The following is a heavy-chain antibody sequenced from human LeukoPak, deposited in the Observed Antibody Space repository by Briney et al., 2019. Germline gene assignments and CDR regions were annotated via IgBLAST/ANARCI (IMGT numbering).Heavy chain of an antibody. Sequence: GGSLRLSCAASGFTFDDYAMHWVRQAPGKGLEWVSLISGDGGSTYYADSVKGRLTISRDNSKNSLYLQMNSLRTEDTALYYCAKVGYSNYNRGVVYWGQGTLVTVSS. V-gene: IGHV3-43*02. D-gene: IGHD4-11*01. CDR3: AKVGYSNYNRGVVY. J-gene: IGHJ4*02. CDR1: GFTFDDYA. CDR2: ISGDGGST.